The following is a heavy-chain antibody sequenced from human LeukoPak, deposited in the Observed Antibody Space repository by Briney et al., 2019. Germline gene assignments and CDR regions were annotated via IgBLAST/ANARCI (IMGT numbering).Heavy chain of an antibody. CDR3: AKSPLRYCTVSTCYPLDY. J-gene: IGHJ4*02. Sequence: GGSLRLSCTASGFTFSHYAMAWVRQAPGKGLEWVSVITDSDDDTHHADSVKGRFTMSRDNSKNTLYLQLNSLRAEDTAVYYCAKSPLRYCTVSTCYPLDYWGQGTLVTVSS. V-gene: IGHV3-23*01. CDR2: ITDSDDDT. CDR1: GFTFSHYA. D-gene: IGHD2-8*02.